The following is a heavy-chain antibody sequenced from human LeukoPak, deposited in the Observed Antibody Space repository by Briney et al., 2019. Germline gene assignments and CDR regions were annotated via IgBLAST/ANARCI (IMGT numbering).Heavy chain of an antibody. J-gene: IGHJ3*02. CDR3: VRHRGGSGYSDLDAFEI. CDR1: GGFIIRSSYY. CDR2: IDYTGST. Sequence: SETLSLTCSVSGGFIIRSSYYWGWIRQTPGKGLEWIASIDYTGSTYYNPSLGSRVTISVDTSKNQFSLKLSSVTAADMGVHYCVRHRGGSGYSDLDAFEIWGQGTMVTVPS. V-gene: IGHV4-39*01. D-gene: IGHD6-25*01.